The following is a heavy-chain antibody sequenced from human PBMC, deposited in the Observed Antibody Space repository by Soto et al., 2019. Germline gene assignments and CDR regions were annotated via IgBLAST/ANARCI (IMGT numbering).Heavy chain of an antibody. D-gene: IGHD3-3*01. Sequence: EVQVVESGGGLVQPGGSLRLSCAASGFTFSSNSMNWVRQAPGKGLEWISYISSSSSTIYADSVKGRFTISRDNAKNSLYLQMNSLRDEDTAVYYCARVIWRGHLTGDLWGQGTLVTVSS. CDR2: ISSSSSTI. CDR3: ARVIWRGHLTGDL. V-gene: IGHV3-48*02. CDR1: GFTFSSNS. J-gene: IGHJ5*02.